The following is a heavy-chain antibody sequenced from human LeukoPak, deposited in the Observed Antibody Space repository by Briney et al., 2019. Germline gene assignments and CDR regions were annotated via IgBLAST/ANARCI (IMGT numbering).Heavy chain of an antibody. CDR2: IYYSGNT. CDR1: GGSIDSTNY. Sequence: SGTLSLTCGVSGGSIDSTNYWSWVRQPPGKGLEWIGSIYYSGNTYYNPSLKSRVIISVGTSMNQSSLKLSSVTATDTAVYYCATLGSYGYFAYCGQGTLVTVSS. J-gene: IGHJ4*02. CDR3: ATLGSYGYFAY. V-gene: IGHV4-39*01. D-gene: IGHD5-18*01.